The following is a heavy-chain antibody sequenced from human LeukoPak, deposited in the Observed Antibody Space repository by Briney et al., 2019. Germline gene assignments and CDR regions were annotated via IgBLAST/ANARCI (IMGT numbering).Heavy chain of an antibody. CDR1: GGSFSGYY. Sequence: SETLSLTCAVYGGSFSGYYWSWIRQPPGKGLEWIGEINHSGSTNYNPSLKSRVTLSVDTSKNQFSLKLSSVTAADTAVYYCASKGGKVVPAATLDYWGQGTLVTVSS. V-gene: IGHV4-34*01. CDR2: INHSGST. CDR3: ASKGGKVVPAATLDY. J-gene: IGHJ4*02. D-gene: IGHD2-2*01.